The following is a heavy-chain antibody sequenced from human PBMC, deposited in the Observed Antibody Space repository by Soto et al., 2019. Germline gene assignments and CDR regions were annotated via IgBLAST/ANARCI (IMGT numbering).Heavy chain of an antibody. J-gene: IGHJ6*02. V-gene: IGHV1-46*01. D-gene: IGHD3-16*01. CDR3: AREEAKGGSGPPPHYYYYYGMDV. CDR1: GYTFTSYY. CDR2: INPSGGST. Sequence: ASVKVSCKASGYTFTSYYMHWVRQAPGQGLERMGIINPSGGSTSYAQKFQGRVTMTRDTSTSTVYMELSSLRSEDTAVYYCAREEAKGGSGPPPHYYYYYGMDVWGQGTTVTVSS.